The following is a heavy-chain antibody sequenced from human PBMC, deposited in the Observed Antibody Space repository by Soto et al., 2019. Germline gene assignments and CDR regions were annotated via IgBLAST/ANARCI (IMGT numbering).Heavy chain of an antibody. CDR3: ARDLNGTTLGYGMDV. CDR2: IYHSGST. D-gene: IGHD1-7*01. V-gene: IGHV4-30-2*01. J-gene: IGHJ6*02. CDR1: GGSISSGGYS. Sequence: SETLSLTCAVSGGSISSGGYSWSWIRQPPGRGLEWIGYIYHSGSTYYNPSLKSRVTISVDRSKNQFSLKLSSVTAADTAVYYCARDLNGTTLGYGMDVWGQGTTVTVSS.